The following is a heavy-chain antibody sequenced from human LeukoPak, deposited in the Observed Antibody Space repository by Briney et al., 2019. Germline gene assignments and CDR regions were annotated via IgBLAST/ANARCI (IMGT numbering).Heavy chain of an antibody. D-gene: IGHD3-22*01. Sequence: PGGSLRLSCAASGFTFSSYWMSWVRQAPGKGLEWVANIKQDGSEKHYVDSGKGRFTISRDNAKNSLYLQMNSLRAEDTALYYCARELDITMIVGSWFDPWGQGTLVTVSS. J-gene: IGHJ5*02. CDR3: ARELDITMIVGSWFDP. CDR2: IKQDGSEK. CDR1: GFTFSSYW. V-gene: IGHV3-7*03.